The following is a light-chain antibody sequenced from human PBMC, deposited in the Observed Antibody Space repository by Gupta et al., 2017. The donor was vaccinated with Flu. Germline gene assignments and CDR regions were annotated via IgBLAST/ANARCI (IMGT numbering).Light chain of an antibody. Sequence: EIVLTQSPGTLSLSPGERATLSCSASQSVSSRYLAWYQQKPGQAPRLLIYDASSRATGIPDRFSGSVSGTDFTLTISRLEPEDFAVYYCQEYGSSRTFGQGTKVEIK. CDR1: QSVSSRY. V-gene: IGKV3-20*01. CDR3: QEYGSSRT. J-gene: IGKJ1*01. CDR2: DAS.